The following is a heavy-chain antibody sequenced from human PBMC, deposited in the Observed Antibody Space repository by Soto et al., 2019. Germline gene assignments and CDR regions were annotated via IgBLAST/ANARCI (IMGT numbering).Heavy chain of an antibody. J-gene: IGHJ4*02. V-gene: IGHV3-23*01. D-gene: IGHD3-3*01. Sequence: EVQLLESGGGLVQPGGSLRLSCAASGFIFNTYTMTWVRQAPGKGLECVSSISGNGGTTLYADSVKGRFTVSRDNSDNTLYRQMRSLRAEDTAVYYWAKSWDFWTGRYPNRGLAYWGQGTLVTGSS. CDR1: GFIFNTYT. CDR2: ISGNGGTT. CDR3: AKSWDFWTGRYPNRGLAY.